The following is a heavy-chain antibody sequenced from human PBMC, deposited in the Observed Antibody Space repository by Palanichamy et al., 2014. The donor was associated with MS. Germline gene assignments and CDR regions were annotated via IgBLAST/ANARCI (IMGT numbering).Heavy chain of an antibody. CDR2: ILHGGT. D-gene: IGHD3-10*01. CDR3: ARHRGTLIRGVIRDYYYMDV. J-gene: IGHJ6*03. CDR1: GGSISSGVSP. Sequence: QLQPQESGPGVVKPSETLSLSCTVSGGSISSGVSPGAGSASPQEGAGVDWDYILHGGTYYNPSLKSRVTISVDTSRNQFSLRLNSVTAADTTVYYCARHRGTLIRGVIRDYYYMDVWGKGTTVTVSS. V-gene: IGHV4-39*01.